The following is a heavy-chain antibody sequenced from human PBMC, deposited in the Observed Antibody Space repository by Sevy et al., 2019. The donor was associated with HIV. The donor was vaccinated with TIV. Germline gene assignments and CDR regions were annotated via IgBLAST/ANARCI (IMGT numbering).Heavy chain of an antibody. CDR2: IYPGDSDT. J-gene: IGHJ4*02. Sequence: GESLKISCKGSGYSFTSYWIGWVRQMPGKGLEWMGIIYPGDSDTRYSPSFQGQVTISADKSISTAYLQWSSLKASDTAMYYCARLPYSSVWPVSHIDYWGQGTLVTVSS. D-gene: IGHD6-19*01. CDR1: GYSFTSYW. CDR3: ARLPYSSVWPVSHIDY. V-gene: IGHV5-51*01.